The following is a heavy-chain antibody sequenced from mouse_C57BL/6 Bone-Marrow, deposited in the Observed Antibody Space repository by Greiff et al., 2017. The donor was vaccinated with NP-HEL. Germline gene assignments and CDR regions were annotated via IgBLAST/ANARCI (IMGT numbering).Heavy chain of an antibody. J-gene: IGHJ2*01. D-gene: IGHD1-1*01. CDR1: GYAFSSSW. V-gene: IGHV1-82*01. CDR2: IYPGDGDT. CDR3: ARSRVLGY. Sequence: VQLQQSGPELVKPGASVKISCKASGYAFSSSWMNWVKQRPGKGLEWIGRIYPGDGDTNYNGKFKGKATLTADKSSSTAYMQLSSLTSEDSAVYFCARSRVLGYWGQGTTLTVSS.